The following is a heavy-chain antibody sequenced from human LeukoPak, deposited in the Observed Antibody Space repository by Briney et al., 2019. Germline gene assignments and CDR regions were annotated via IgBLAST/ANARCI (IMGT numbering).Heavy chain of an antibody. CDR3: ARVNINNWHSCDY. CDR1: GGSISSNNW. D-gene: IGHD1-1*01. V-gene: IGHV4-4*02. CDR2: IYHSGSP. J-gene: IGHJ4*02. Sequence: SETLSLTCTVSGGSISSNNWWGWVRQPPGRGLEWIGEIYHSGSPNYNPSLKSRVTISVDKSKNHFSLNLSSVTATDTAVYYCARVNINNWHSCDYWGQGTLVTVSS.